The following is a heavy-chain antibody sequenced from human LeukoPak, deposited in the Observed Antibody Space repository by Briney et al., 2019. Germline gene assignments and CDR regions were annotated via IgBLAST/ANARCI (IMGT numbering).Heavy chain of an antibody. D-gene: IGHD3-9*01. CDR1: GFTFSLYW. Sequence: GGSLRLSCAASGFTFSLYWMNWVRRAPGKGLEWVANIKQDGSEKNYVDSVKGRFTISRDNAKNSLYLQMNNLRVEDTAMYYCAGGTGFIIKDWGQGTLVPVSS. V-gene: IGHV3-7*03. J-gene: IGHJ4*02. CDR3: AGGTGFIIKD. CDR2: IKQDGSEK.